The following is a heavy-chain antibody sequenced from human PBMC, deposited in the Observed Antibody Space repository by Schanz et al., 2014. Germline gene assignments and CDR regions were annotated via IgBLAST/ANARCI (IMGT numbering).Heavy chain of an antibody. V-gene: IGHV4-30-4*07. J-gene: IGHJ6*02. CDR2: IYYTGRS. CDR3: YGMDV. CDR1: GGSISSGGYS. Sequence: QVQLQESGPGLVKPSQTLSLTCAVSGGSISSGGYSWSWIRQPPGKGLEWIGHIYYTGRSYYNPSLKSRVTISVDTSRNQFSLKLTSVTAADTAVYYCYGMDVWGQGTTVTVSS.